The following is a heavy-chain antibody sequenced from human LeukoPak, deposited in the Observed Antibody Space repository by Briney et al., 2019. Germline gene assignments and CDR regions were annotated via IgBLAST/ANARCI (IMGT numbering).Heavy chain of an antibody. D-gene: IGHD3-22*01. CDR3: ARDRLHYGMDV. V-gene: IGHV4-4*09. J-gene: IGHJ6*02. Sequence: SETLSLTCTVSGGSISSYYWSWIRQPPGKGLEWIGYIYTSGSTNYNPSLKSRVTISVDTSKNQFSLKLSSVTAADTAVYYCARDRLHYGMDVWGQGTTVTVSS. CDR2: IYTSGST. CDR1: GGSISSYY.